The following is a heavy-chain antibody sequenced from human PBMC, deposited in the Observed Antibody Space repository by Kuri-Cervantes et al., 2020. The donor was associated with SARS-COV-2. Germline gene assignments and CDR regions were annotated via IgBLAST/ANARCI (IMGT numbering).Heavy chain of an antibody. J-gene: IGHJ6*03. D-gene: IGHD3-9*01. CDR1: GGSISSYY. CDR3: AREGGEEGSDYDILTGYLGAAYYYYYMDV. CDR2: IYTSGST. Sequence: SETLSLTCTVSGGSISSYYWSWIRQPAGKGLEWIGRIYTSGSTNYNPSLKSRVTISVDTSKNQFSLKLSSVTAADTAVYYCAREGGEEGSDYDILTGYLGAAYYYYYMDVWGKGTTVTVSS. V-gene: IGHV4-4*07.